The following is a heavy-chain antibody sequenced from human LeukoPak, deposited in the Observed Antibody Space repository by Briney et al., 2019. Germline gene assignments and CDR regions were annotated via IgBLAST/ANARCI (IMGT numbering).Heavy chain of an antibody. Sequence: PGGSLRLSCAASGFTFSSYWMHWVRQAPGKGLVWVSRINSDGSSTSYADSVKGRFTISRDNAKNTLYLQMNSLRAEDTAVYYCAGEVDRLDFDYWGQGTLVTVSS. CDR3: AGEVDRLDFDY. CDR2: INSDGSST. J-gene: IGHJ4*02. CDR1: GFTFSSYW. D-gene: IGHD6-19*01. V-gene: IGHV3-74*01.